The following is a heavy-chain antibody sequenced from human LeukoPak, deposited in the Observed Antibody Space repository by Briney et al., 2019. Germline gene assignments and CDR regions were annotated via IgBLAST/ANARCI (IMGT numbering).Heavy chain of an antibody. CDR2: INDDGSFR. J-gene: IGHJ1*01. Sequence: PGGSLRLSCAASGITFSRAWMHWVRQAPGKGLVWVSRINDDGSFRRYANSVKGRFTISRDNAKNTQFLQMDSLRAEDTAVYYCARVSGPGMNEYYHLWGQGTLVTVSS. D-gene: IGHD3-10*01. CDR3: ARVSGPGMNEYYHL. CDR1: GITFSRAW. V-gene: IGHV3-74*01.